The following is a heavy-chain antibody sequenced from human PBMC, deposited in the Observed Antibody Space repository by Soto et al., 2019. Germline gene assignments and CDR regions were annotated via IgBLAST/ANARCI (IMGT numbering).Heavy chain of an antibody. Sequence: GGSLRLSCAASGFTFSSYGMHWVRQAPGKGLEWVAVISYDGSNKYYADSVKGRFTISRDNSKNTLYLQTNSLRAEDTAVYYCAKGTGITIFGVASYWGQGTLVTVSS. CDR2: ISYDGSNK. J-gene: IGHJ4*02. CDR1: GFTFSSYG. D-gene: IGHD3-3*01. CDR3: AKGTGITIFGVASY. V-gene: IGHV3-30*18.